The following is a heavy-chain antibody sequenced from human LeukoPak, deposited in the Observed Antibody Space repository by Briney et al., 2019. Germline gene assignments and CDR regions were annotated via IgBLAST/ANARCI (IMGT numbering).Heavy chain of an antibody. Sequence: GRSLRLSCAASGFNFNDYAIHWVRQAPGKGLEWVAVISYDGENEYYADSVKGRFTISRDNSKNTLYLQMNSLRAEDTAVYYCAKDMEIFGVVIFDYWGQGTLVTVSS. D-gene: IGHD3-3*01. V-gene: IGHV3-30*18. CDR1: GFNFNDYA. CDR3: AKDMEIFGVVIFDY. J-gene: IGHJ4*02. CDR2: ISYDGENE.